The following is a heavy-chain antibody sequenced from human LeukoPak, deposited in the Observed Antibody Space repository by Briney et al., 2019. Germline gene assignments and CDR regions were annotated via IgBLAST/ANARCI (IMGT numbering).Heavy chain of an antibody. CDR2: ISSSGSTI. D-gene: IGHD5-18*01. V-gene: IGHV3-48*03. J-gene: IGHJ4*02. CDR3: ARRHTYGYGLDY. Sequence: GGSLGLSCAASGFTFRTYEMNWVRQAPGKGLEWVSYISSSGSTIYYADSVKGRITISRDNAKNSLYLQMNSLRAEDTAVYYCARRHTYGYGLDYWGQGTLVAVSS. CDR1: GFTFRTYE.